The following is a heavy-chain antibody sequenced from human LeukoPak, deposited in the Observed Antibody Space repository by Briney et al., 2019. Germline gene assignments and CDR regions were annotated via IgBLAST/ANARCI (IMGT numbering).Heavy chain of an antibody. CDR3: ARQAISGYSYGLSGYYYMDV. Sequence: SETLSLTCAVSGASLSSNNYYWGWIRQPPGKGLEWIGEINHSGSTNYNPSLRSRVTISVDTSKNQFSLKLSSVTAADTTVYYCARQAISGYSYGLSGYYYMDVWGKGTTVTISS. V-gene: IGHV4-39*01. J-gene: IGHJ6*03. D-gene: IGHD5-18*01. CDR1: GASLSSNNYY. CDR2: INHSGST.